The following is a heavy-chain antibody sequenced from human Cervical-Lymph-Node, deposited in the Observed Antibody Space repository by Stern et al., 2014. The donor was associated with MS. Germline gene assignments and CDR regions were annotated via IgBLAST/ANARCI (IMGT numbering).Heavy chain of an antibody. V-gene: IGHV3-11*01. CDR3: ARDRGWFDP. CDR2: IIAKSDAI. Sequence: VQLVESGGGLVNPGGSLRLSCVGSGFVFSDYYMAWLRPTPGKGLECVALIIAKSDAIHYADSVKGRSIVSRDNAKNSLYLQMTGLRGDDTAIYYCARDRGWFDPWGRGTRVTVSS. CDR1: GFVFSDYY. J-gene: IGHJ5*02.